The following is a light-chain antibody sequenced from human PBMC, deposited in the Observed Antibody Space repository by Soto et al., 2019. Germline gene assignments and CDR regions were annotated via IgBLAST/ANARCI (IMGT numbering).Light chain of an antibody. CDR3: SSYSNSTTHVV. CDR1: STDVGDFNY. J-gene: IGLJ2*01. V-gene: IGLV2-14*03. Sequence: QSALTQPASVSGSPGRSVTIYCTGTSTDVGDFNYVSWYQHLPGRAPKLIIYDVTNRPSGISYRFSASKSGRTASLTISGLQAEDEADYYCSSYSNSTTHVVFGGGTKLTVL. CDR2: DVT.